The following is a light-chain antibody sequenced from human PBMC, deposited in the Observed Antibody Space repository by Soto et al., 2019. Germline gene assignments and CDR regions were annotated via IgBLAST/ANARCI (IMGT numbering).Light chain of an antibody. CDR2: AAS. Sequence: DIQMTQSPSSVSAPVGDRVTITCRASQGVGSWLAWYQQKPGKAPKLLIFAASSLQSGVTARFSGSGSGTDFTLTISSLQPEDVASYYCQQANSFPWTFGQGTEVEIK. CDR1: QGVGSW. J-gene: IGKJ1*01. CDR3: QQANSFPWT. V-gene: IGKV1-12*01.